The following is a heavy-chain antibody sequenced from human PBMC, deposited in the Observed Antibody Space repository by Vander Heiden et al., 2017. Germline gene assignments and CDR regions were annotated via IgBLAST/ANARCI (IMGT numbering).Heavy chain of an antibody. V-gene: IGHV1-24*01. CDR3: ATGIVVVPAATGWFDP. CDR2: FDPEDGET. J-gene: IGHJ5*02. Sequence: QVQLVQSGAEVKKPGASVTVSCKVSGYTLTELPMHWVRQAPGKGLEWMRGFDPEDGETIYAQKFQGRVTMTEDTSTDTAYMELSSLRSEDTAVYYCATGIVVVPAATGWFDPWGQGTLVTVSS. D-gene: IGHD2-2*01. CDR1: GYTLTELP.